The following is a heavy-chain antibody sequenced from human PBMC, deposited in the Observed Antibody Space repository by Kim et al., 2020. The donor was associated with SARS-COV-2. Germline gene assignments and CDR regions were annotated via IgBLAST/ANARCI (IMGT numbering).Heavy chain of an antibody. CDR2: ISSSGSTI. Sequence: GGSLRLSCAASGFTFSSYEMNWVRQAPGKGLEWVSYISSSGSTIYYADSVKGRFTISRDNAKNSLYLQMNSLRAEDTAVYYCARDPLQQLVKSEKYYYYGMDVWGQGTTVTVSS. D-gene: IGHD6-13*01. CDR3: ARDPLQQLVKSEKYYYYGMDV. J-gene: IGHJ6*02. V-gene: IGHV3-48*03. CDR1: GFTFSSYE.